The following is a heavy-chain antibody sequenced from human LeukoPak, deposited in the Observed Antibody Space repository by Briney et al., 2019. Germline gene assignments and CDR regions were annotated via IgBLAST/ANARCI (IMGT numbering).Heavy chain of an antibody. CDR2: IHNSGHT. J-gene: IGHJ4*02. D-gene: IGHD4-17*01. CDR1: GDSISNYY. V-gene: IGHV4-4*08. Sequence: SETLSLTCTVSGDSISNYYWGWIRQPPGKGLEWIAYIHNSGHTNSNPSLKSRVTISIDTSKSQFSLKLSSVTAADTAVYYCARWPFYGDHEHSFDYWGQGTLVTVSS. CDR3: ARWPFYGDHEHSFDY.